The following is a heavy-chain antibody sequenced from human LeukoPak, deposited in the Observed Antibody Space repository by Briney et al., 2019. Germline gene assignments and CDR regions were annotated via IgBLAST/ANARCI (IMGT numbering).Heavy chain of an antibody. V-gene: IGHV3-20*04. D-gene: IGHD1-26*01. J-gene: IGHJ4*02. Sequence: GGSLRLSCAASGFTFDEYGMSWVRQAPGKGLEWVSSINWDGGSTAYADSVQGGFTISRDNAKNSLHLQMKSLRAEDTALYYCARDSFSGSSLDYWGQGTLVTVSS. CDR3: ARDSFSGSSLDY. CDR2: INWDGGST. CDR1: GFTFDEYG.